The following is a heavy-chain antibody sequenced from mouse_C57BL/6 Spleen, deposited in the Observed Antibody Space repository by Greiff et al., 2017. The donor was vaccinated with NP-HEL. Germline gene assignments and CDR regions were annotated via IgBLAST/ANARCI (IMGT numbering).Heavy chain of an antibody. D-gene: IGHD2-4*01. V-gene: IGHV1-64*01. CDR1: GYTFTSYW. J-gene: IGHJ2*01. CDR2: IYPRSGNT. Sequence: QVQLQQPGAELVKPGASVKLSCKASGYTFTSYWMHWVKQRPGQGLEWIGEIYPRSGNTYYNEKFKGKATLTADKSSSTAYMELRSLTSEDSAVYFCARFRDDYDDYYFDYWGQGTTLTVSS. CDR3: ARFRDDYDDYYFDY.